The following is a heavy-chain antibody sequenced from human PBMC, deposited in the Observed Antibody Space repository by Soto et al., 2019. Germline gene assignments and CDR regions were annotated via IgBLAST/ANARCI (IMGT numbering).Heavy chain of an antibody. Sequence: PGGSLRLSCTASGFTCGDYAMSWVRQAPGKGLEWVGFIRSKAYGGTTEYAASVKGRFTISRDDSKSIAYLQMNSLKTEDTAVYYCTRDLGGYHYYYYYGMDVWGQGTTVTVSS. D-gene: IGHD6-19*01. V-gene: IGHV3-49*04. J-gene: IGHJ6*02. CDR2: IRSKAYGGTT. CDR3: TRDLGGYHYYYYYGMDV. CDR1: GFTCGDYA.